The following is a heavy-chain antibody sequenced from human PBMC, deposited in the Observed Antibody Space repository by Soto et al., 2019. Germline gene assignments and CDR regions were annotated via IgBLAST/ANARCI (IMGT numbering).Heavy chain of an antibody. CDR2: IYYSGST. CDR1: GGSISSSSYY. CDR3: ARSRRNFDWLSPQR. V-gene: IGHV4-39*01. D-gene: IGHD3-9*01. Sequence: QLQLQESGPGLVKPSETLSLTCTVSGGSISSSSYYWGWIRQSPGKGLEWIGSIYYSGSTYYNPSLKSRVPLSVDTSKNQFSLKLSSVTAADTAVYYCARSRRNFDWLSPQRWGQGTLVTVSS. J-gene: IGHJ1*01.